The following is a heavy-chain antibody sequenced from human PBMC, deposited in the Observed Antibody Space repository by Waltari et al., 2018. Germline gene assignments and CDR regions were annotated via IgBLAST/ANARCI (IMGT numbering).Heavy chain of an antibody. CDR3: SRRLDI. CDR2: INQDGGEK. J-gene: IGHJ3*02. V-gene: IGHV3-7*01. CDR1: GFTFSPDW. Sequence: EVPFVESGGGLVQPGGSLRLSCVASGFTFSPDWMDWVRQAPGKGLEWLANINQDGGEKYYLDSVKGRFTISRDNAKKSVYLEMNGLRAEDTAVYYCSRRLDIWGRGTMVTVSS.